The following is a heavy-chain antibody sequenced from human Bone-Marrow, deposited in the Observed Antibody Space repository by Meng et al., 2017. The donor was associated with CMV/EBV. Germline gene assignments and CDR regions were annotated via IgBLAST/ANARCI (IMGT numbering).Heavy chain of an antibody. D-gene: IGHD2-2*01. CDR2: ISAYNGNT. J-gene: IGHJ6*02. CDR3: ARVLVSCSSTSCSAYYYYGMDV. V-gene: IGHV1-18*01. Sequence: ASVKVSCKAPGYTFTSYGISWVRQAPGQGLEWMGWISAYNGNTNYAQKLQGRVTMTTDTSTSTAYMELRSLRSDDTAVYYCARVLVSCSSTSCSAYYYYGMDVWGQGTTVTVSS. CDR1: GYTFTSYG.